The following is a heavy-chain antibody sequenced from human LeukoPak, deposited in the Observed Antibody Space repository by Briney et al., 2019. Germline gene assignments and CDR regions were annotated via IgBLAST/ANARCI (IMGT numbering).Heavy chain of an antibody. CDR2: IYYSGST. J-gene: IGHJ4*02. CDR3: ARHVHSVYYYVGY. CDR1: GGSISSYY. V-gene: IGHV4-59*08. Sequence: SETLSLTCTVSGGSISSYYWSWIRQPPGKGLEWIGYIYYSGSTNYNPSLKSRVTISIDTSKNQFSLKLSSVTAADTAVYFCARHVHSVYYYVGYWGQGTLVTVSS. D-gene: IGHD3-22*01.